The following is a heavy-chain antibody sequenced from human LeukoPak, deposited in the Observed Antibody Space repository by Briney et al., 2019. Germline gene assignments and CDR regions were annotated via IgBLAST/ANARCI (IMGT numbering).Heavy chain of an antibody. D-gene: IGHD2-15*01. CDR3: ARRGGGPMDV. CDR1: GYNFYNFW. CDR2: IYPDESDT. V-gene: IGHV5-51*01. Sequence: GESLQISFKTFGYNFYNFWIGWGRRVPGKGVGWMGIIYPDESDTRYSASFEGQVTISADRSTTTAYLQWSSLKASDTAIYFCARRGGGPMDVWGKGTTVIVSS. J-gene: IGHJ6*03.